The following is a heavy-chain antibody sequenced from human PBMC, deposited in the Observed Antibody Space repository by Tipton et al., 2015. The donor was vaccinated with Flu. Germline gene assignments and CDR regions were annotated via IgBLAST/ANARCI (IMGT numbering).Heavy chain of an antibody. CDR2: IYPGESHA. D-gene: IGHD3-10*01. CDR3: VGFGFLGH. V-gene: IGHV5-51*03. Sequence: QLVQSGADVKKPGESLKISCKTSGYIFTNYWIGWVRQMPGKGLEWMGMIYPGESHATYMPAFQGQVTISVDKSITTAYLQWGSLKASDSAMYYCVGFGFLGHWGQGTLVAVSS. J-gene: IGHJ4*02. CDR1: GYIFTNYW.